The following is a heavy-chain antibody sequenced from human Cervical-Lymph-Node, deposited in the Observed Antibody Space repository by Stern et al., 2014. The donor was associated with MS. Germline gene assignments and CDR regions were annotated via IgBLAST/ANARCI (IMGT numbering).Heavy chain of an antibody. Sequence: EVQLEESGGGLVQPGRSLRLSCTASGFTFGDYSMSWFRQAPGKGLEWVGFLRSKTYGGTADYAASVEGRFTMSRDDSANIAYLQMNSLKTEDTAVYYCTRALKGSGGSCADCWGQGTLVTVSS. CDR2: LRSKTYGGTA. J-gene: IGHJ4*02. V-gene: IGHV3-49*03. D-gene: IGHD2-15*01. CDR3: TRALKGSGGSCADC. CDR1: GFTFGDYS.